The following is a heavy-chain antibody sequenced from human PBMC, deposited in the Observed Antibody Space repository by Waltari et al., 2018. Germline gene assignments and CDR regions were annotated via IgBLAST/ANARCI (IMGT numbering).Heavy chain of an antibody. CDR2: IYYTGST. J-gene: IGHJ5*02. D-gene: IGHD4-4*01. Sequence: QVQLQESGPGLVKPSETLSLTCTVSGGSISGYYWSWIRLSPGKGLEWIGHIYYTGSTNYNPALRSLVTMSLDASKTQLSLKLSSVTAAETTVYYCAKFIRLQLDWFDPWGRGTLVTVSS. CDR3: AKFIRLQLDWFDP. CDR1: GGSISGYY. V-gene: IGHV4-59*08.